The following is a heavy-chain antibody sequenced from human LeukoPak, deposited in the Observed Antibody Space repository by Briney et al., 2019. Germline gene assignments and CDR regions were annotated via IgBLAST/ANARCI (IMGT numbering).Heavy chain of an antibody. CDR3: ARGPTTVTSPHFDN. D-gene: IGHD4-17*01. J-gene: IGHJ4*02. CDR2: VSGDGAGT. CDR1: RFTFSKYA. Sequence: GGSLRLSCAASRFTFSKYAMSWVRQAPGKGLEWVSGVSGDGAGTYYADSVKGRFTISRDNAKNSLYLQMNSLRAEDTAVYYCARGPTTVTSPHFDNWGQGTLVTVSS. V-gene: IGHV3-23*01.